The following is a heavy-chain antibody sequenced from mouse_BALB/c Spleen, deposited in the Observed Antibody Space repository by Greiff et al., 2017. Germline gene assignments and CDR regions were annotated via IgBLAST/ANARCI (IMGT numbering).Heavy chain of an antibody. J-gene: IGHJ2*01. CDR3: ARKRGYFDY. CDR1: GYTFTDYY. V-gene: IGHV1-77*01. CDR2: IYPGSGNT. Sequence: QVQLQQSGAELARPGASVKLSCKASGYTFTDYYINWVKQRTGQGLEWIGEIYPGSGNTYYNEKFKGKATLTADKSSSTAYMQLSSLTSEDSAVYFCARKRGYFDYWGQGTTLTVSS.